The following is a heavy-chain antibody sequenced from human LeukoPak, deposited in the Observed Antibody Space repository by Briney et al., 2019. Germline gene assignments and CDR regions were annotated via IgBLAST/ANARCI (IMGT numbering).Heavy chain of an antibody. Sequence: GGSRRLSCAASGFTFSSYGMHWVRQAPGKGLEWVAFIRYDGSNKYYADSVKGRFTISRDNSKNTLYLQMNSLRAEDTAVYYCAKDVTTVTSRGDYWGQGTLVTVSS. CDR3: AKDVTTVTSRGDY. V-gene: IGHV3-30*02. CDR2: IRYDGSNK. J-gene: IGHJ4*02. D-gene: IGHD4-17*01. CDR1: GFTFSSYG.